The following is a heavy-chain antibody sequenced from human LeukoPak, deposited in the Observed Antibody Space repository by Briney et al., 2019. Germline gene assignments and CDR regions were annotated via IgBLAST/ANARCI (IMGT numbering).Heavy chain of an antibody. Sequence: GRSLRLSCAAFGLTFSSYAMPWVRKAPGKGLEWVAVISYDESIKYCTDSVKGRFTISRDNSKNTLYLQINSLRAEDTAVYYCAKGIAVAGTHIPYYYYYYGMDVWGQGTTVTVSS. J-gene: IGHJ6*02. V-gene: IGHV3-30-3*02. CDR2: ISYDESIK. CDR3: AKGIAVAGTHIPYYYYYYGMDV. CDR1: GLTFSSYA. D-gene: IGHD6-19*01.